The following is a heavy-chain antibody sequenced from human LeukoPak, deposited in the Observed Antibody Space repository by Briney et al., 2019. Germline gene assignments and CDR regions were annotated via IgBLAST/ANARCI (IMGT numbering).Heavy chain of an antibody. CDR2: VYYGGDT. CDR1: GFTVTTNY. Sequence: GGSLRLSCAASGFTVTTNYMNWVRQAPGKGLEWVSVVYYGGDTYYADSVKGRFTISRDNSENTLYLQMNSLRAEDTAVYYCASPGYCSGSICYSGYFQHWGQGTLVTVSS. J-gene: IGHJ1*01. CDR3: ASPGYCSGSICYSGYFQH. D-gene: IGHD2-15*01. V-gene: IGHV3-53*01.